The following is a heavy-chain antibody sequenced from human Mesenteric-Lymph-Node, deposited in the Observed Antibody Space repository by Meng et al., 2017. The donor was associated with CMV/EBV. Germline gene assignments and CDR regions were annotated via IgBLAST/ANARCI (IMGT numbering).Heavy chain of an antibody. D-gene: IGHD1/OR15-1a*01. Sequence: GESLKISCAASGFTFTNAWMMWVRQTPGKGLEWVANIKQDGSEKYYVDSVKGRFTISRDNAKNSLYLQMNSLRAEDTAVYYCARSNNLEYWGQGTLVTVSS. CDR1: GFTFTNAW. CDR2: IKQDGSEK. J-gene: IGHJ4*02. V-gene: IGHV3-7*01. CDR3: ARSNNLEY.